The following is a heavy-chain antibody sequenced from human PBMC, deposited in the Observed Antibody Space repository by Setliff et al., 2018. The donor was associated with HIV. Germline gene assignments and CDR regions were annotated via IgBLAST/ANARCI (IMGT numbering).Heavy chain of an antibody. CDR1: GYALTSYS. V-gene: IGHV1-18*01. Sequence: GASVKVSCKASGYALTSYSLTWVRQAPGQGLEWMGWISDYNSNTEYAQKFQGRVTMTTDTSTTTAFMELRSLKADDTGIYYCSRSGVPPYYYYGMDVWGQGTTVTVSS. CDR3: SRSGVPPYYYYGMDV. J-gene: IGHJ6*02. D-gene: IGHD3-10*01. CDR2: ISDYNSNT.